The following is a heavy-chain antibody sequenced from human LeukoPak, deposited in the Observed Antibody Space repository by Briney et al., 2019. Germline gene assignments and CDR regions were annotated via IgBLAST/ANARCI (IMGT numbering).Heavy chain of an antibody. D-gene: IGHD2-21*02. CDR3: AKRRLLFPYLLDY. CDR1: GFTFSSYA. V-gene: IGHV3-23*01. J-gene: IGHJ4*02. Sequence: PGGSLRLSCAASGFTFSSYARSWVRQPPGKGLEWVSAISGSGGSTYYADSVKGRFTISRDNSKNTLYLQMNSLRAEDTAVYYCAKRRLLFPYLLDYWGQGTLVTVSS. CDR2: ISGSGGST.